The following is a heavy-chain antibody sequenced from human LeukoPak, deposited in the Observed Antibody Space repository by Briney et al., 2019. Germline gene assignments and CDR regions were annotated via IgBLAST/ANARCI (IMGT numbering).Heavy chain of an antibody. CDR1: GGTFSSYA. CDR3: ARATSAAGSGFDY. CDR2: IIPIFGTA. J-gene: IGHJ4*02. V-gene: IGHV1-69*05. Sequence: SVKVSCKASGGTFSSYAISWVRQAPGQGLEWMGGIIPIFGTANYAQKFQGRVTITTDESTSTAYMELSSLRSEDTAVYYCARATSAAGSGFDYWGQGTLVTVSS. D-gene: IGHD6-13*01.